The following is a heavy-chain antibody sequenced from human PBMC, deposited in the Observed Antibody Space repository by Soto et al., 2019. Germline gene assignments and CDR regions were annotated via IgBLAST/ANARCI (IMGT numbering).Heavy chain of an antibody. CDR1: GFTFSSYA. CDR2: ISGSGGST. Sequence: GGSLRLSCAASGFTFSSYAMSWFRQAPGKGLEWVSAISGSGGSTYYADSVKGRFTISRDNSKNTLYLQMNSLRAEDTAVYYCAKDEFLGFMFDYWGQGTLVTVSS. J-gene: IGHJ4*02. V-gene: IGHV3-23*01. D-gene: IGHD3-10*01. CDR3: AKDEFLGFMFDY.